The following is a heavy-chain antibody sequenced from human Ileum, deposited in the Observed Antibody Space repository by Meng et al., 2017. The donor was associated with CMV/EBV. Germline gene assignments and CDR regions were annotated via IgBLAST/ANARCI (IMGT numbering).Heavy chain of an antibody. D-gene: IGHD1-1*01. CDR2: ISTYSGDP. CDR1: GFAFTRYS. Sequence: SGFAFTRYSMNWVRQTPGQGLEWMGWISTYSGDPTYARDFTGRFVFSLDTSVTTAYLQISSPQAEDTGVYYCATKGYNLNDPIDYWGQGTLVTVSS. J-gene: IGHJ4*02. CDR3: ATKGYNLNDPIDY. V-gene: IGHV7-4-1*02.